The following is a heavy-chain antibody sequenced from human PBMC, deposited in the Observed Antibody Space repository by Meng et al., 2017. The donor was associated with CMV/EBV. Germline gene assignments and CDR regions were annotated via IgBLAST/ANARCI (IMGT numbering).Heavy chain of an antibody. D-gene: IGHD3-10*01. CDR3: ATRSISYRAEYYLQ. CDR2: INNSGGT. CDR1: GGSFSGSY. V-gene: IGHV4-34*01. J-gene: IGHJ1*01. Sequence: SETLSLTCVVYGGSFSGSYWNWIRQSPGKGLEWIGEINNSGGTYYNPSLETRVAISIDTSKKQFSLKLNSVTAADPAVYYCATRSISYRAEYYLQWGQGTLVTVSS.